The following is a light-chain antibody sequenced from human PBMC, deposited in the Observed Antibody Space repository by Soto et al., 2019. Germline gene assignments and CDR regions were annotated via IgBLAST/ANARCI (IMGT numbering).Light chain of an antibody. CDR1: QSVSSK. Sequence: EIVMTQSPPTLSVSPEEGDTLSCMASQSVSSKLAWYQQKPGQAPRLLIYGASTRATGIPARFSGSGSGTEFTLSISSLQSEDSAVYYCQQYNSWLWTFGQGTKVDNK. V-gene: IGKV3-15*01. CDR3: QQYNSWLWT. J-gene: IGKJ1*01. CDR2: GAS.